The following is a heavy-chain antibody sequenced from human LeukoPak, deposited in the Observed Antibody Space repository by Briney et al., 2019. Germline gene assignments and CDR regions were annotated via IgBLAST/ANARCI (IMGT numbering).Heavy chain of an antibody. D-gene: IGHD2-8*02. Sequence: SQTLSLTCTVSGGSISSGAYYWSWIRQHPGKGLEWIGYIYYSGYTYHSPSLKSRVTISVDTSKNQFSLKLISMTAADTAVYYCATLKVPGGLDYWGQGTVVTVSS. CDR1: GGSISSGAYY. CDR3: ATLKVPGGLDY. V-gene: IGHV4-31*03. J-gene: IGHJ4*02. CDR2: IYYSGYT.